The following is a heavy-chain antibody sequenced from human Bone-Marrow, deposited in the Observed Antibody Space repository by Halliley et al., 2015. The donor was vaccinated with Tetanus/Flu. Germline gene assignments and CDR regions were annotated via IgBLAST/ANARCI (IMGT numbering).Heavy chain of an antibody. CDR2: ISTGGTYT. V-gene: IGHV3-11*05. Sequence: SLRLSCAASGFTFSDYYMRWVRQAPGKGLEWVSYISTGGTYTSYADSVKGRFTISRDNAKNSLYLQMNSLRVEDTAVYYCARGYYYESSGGDYWDLGTLVTVSS. J-gene: IGHJ4*02. CDR3: ARGYYYESSGGDY. CDR1: GFTFSDYY. D-gene: IGHD3-22*01.